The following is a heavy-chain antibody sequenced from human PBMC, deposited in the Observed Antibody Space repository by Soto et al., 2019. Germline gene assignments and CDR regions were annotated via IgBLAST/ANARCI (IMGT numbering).Heavy chain of an antibody. CDR2: IKKRADGGTA. J-gene: IGHJ4*02. V-gene: IGHV3-15*01. CDR1: GFTFINAG. Sequence: PWESXRLSCSASGFTFINAGINLVRHAPGKGLELIGRIKKRADGGTADHATPVKGRFTISRDDSKNTLYLQMNRLKTEDTAVHYSTTVTHYIYHSSGNCYWGPGTLVTVSS. D-gene: IGHD3-22*01. CDR3: TTVTHYIYHSSGNCY.